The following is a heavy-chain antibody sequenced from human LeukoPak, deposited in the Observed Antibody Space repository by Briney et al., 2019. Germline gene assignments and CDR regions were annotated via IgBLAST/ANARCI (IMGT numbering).Heavy chain of an antibody. CDR3: AKGLRLQSLDY. Sequence: GGSPRLSCAVSGFTFDDYAMHWVRQAPGKGLEWVSGISWNSGSIGYADSAKGRFTISRDNAKNSLYLQMNSLRAEDTALYYCAKGLRLQSLDYWGQGTLVAVSS. D-gene: IGHD4-11*01. CDR2: ISWNSGSI. CDR1: GFTFDDYA. V-gene: IGHV3-9*01. J-gene: IGHJ4*02.